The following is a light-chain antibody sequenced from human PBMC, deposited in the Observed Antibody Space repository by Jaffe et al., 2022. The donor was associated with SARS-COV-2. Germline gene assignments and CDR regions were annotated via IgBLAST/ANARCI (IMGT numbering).Light chain of an antibody. V-gene: IGLV3-19*01. CDR2: GRN. Sequence: SSELTQDPAVSVALGQTVRITCQGDSLRNFYTSWYQQKPGQAPVLVIYGRNDRPSVIPDRFSVSSSGNTASLTITGAQAEDEAVYYCNSRDSSGNLLVFGGGTKLTVL. J-gene: IGLJ3*02. CDR3: NSRDSSGNLLV. CDR1: SLRNFY.